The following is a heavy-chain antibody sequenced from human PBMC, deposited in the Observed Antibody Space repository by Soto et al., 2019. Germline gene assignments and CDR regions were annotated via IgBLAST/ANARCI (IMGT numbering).Heavy chain of an antibody. CDR2: ISAYNGNT. V-gene: IGHV1-18*01. CDR3: AREDGYSSSWYGWFDP. D-gene: IGHD6-13*01. CDR1: GYTFTSYG. J-gene: IGHJ5*02. Sequence: ASVKVSCKAAGYTFTSYGISLVRQAPRQGLEWMGWISAYNGNTNYAQKLQGRVTMTTDTSTSTAYMELRSLRSDDTAVYYCAREDGYSSSWYGWFDPWGQGTLLTVSS.